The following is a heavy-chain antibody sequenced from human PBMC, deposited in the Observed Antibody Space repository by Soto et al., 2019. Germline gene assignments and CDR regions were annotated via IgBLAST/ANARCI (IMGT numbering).Heavy chain of an antibody. D-gene: IGHD1-7*01. Sequence: ASVKVSCKASGYTFTSYYMLWVRQAPGQGLERMGIINPSGGSTSYAQKFQGRVTMTRDTSTSTVYMELSSLRSEDTAVYYCARGVTGTTGWFDPWGQGTLVTVSS. V-gene: IGHV1-46*03. CDR3: ARGVTGTTGWFDP. J-gene: IGHJ5*02. CDR2: INPSGGST. CDR1: GYTFTSYY.